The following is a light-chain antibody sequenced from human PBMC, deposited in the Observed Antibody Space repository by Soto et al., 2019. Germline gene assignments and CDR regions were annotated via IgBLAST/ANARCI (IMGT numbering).Light chain of an antibody. J-gene: IGKJ5*01. CDR1: QSLVHSDGNTY. V-gene: IGKV2-30*02. Sequence: DVVMTQSPLSLPVTLGQPASSSCRSSQSLVHSDGNTYLNWFQKRPGQSPRRLIYKVSNRDSGVPDRFSGSGSETEFTLTIRSLQSEDFAVYFCQQYNNWPSFGQGTRLE. CDR3: QQYNNWPS. CDR2: KVS.